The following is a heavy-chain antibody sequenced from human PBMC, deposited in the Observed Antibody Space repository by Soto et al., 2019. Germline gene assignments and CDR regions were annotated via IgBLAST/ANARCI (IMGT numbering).Heavy chain of an antibody. CDR2: VCGGGGST. J-gene: IGHJ3*02. CDR1: GLTFSSYA. D-gene: IGHD5-18*01. Sequence: EVQLLESGGGLVQPGGSLRLSCAASGLTFSSYAMNWVRQAPGKGLEWVSGVCGGGGSTYYADSVKGRFTISRDNSKNTLYLQMNSLRAEDTAVYYCAKDSSGYSYDHNAFDIWGQGTMVTVSS. CDR3: AKDSSGYSYDHNAFDI. V-gene: IGHV3-23*01.